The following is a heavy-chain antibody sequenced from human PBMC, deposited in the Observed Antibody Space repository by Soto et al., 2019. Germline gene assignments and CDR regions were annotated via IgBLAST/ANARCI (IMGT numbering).Heavy chain of an antibody. Sequence: VSVKVSCKASGYTFTDYDINWVRQATGQGLEWMGWMNPSSGYTGYAQKFQGRVTMTWDTSISTAYMELSSLTSADTAVYYCARFVRHQLPTIDYWGQGALVTVSS. CDR2: MNPSSGYT. D-gene: IGHD1-26*01. CDR3: ARFVRHQLPTIDY. J-gene: IGHJ4*02. CDR1: GYTFTDYD. V-gene: IGHV1-8*01.